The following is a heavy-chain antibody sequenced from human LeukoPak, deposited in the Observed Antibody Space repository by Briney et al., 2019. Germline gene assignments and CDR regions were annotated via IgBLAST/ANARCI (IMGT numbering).Heavy chain of an antibody. Sequence: PSETLSLTCAVYGGSFSGYYWSWIRQPPGKGLEWIGEINHSGSTNYNPSLKSRVTISVDTSKNQFSLKLSSETAADTAVYYCARTYSSSWYRRTWFDPWGQGTLVTVSS. V-gene: IGHV4-34*01. CDR3: ARTYSSSWYRRTWFDP. CDR1: GGSFSGYY. J-gene: IGHJ5*02. CDR2: INHSGST. D-gene: IGHD6-13*01.